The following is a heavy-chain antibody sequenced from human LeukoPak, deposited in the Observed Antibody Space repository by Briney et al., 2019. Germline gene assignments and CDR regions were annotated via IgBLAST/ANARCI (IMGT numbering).Heavy chain of an antibody. D-gene: IGHD1-1*01. Sequence: ASVKVSCKASGDTFTTYYMHWVRQAPGQGLEWMGWINPNSGGTNYAQKFQGRVTMTRDTSISTACMELSRLRSDDTAVYYCARDRNWNDNFDYWGQGTLVTVSS. CDR1: GDTFTTYY. V-gene: IGHV1-2*02. CDR3: ARDRNWNDNFDY. J-gene: IGHJ4*02. CDR2: INPNSGGT.